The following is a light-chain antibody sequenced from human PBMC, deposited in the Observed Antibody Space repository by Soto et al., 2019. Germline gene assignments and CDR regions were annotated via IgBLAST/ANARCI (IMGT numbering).Light chain of an antibody. Sequence: QSALTQPASVSGSPGQSITISCTGTSSDVGSYNLVSWYQQHTGKAPKLMIYEVSKRPSGVSNRSSGYKSGSTASLTISGLQAEDEGDYYCCSYAGSSPWVFGGGTTLPVL. CDR2: EVS. J-gene: IGLJ3*02. CDR3: CSYAGSSPWV. CDR1: SSDVGSYNL. V-gene: IGLV2-23*02.